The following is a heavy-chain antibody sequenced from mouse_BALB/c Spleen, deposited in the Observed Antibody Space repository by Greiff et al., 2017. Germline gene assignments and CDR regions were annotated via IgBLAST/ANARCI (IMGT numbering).Heavy chain of an antibody. V-gene: IGHV14-3*02. CDR2: IDPANGNT. D-gene: IGHD4-1*01. CDR3: ASWDRPDY. J-gene: IGHJ2*01. Sequence: EVQLVESGAELVKPGASVKLSCTASGFNIKDTYMHWVKQRPEQGLEWIGRIDPANGNTKYDPKFQGKATITADTSSNTAYLQLSSLTSEDTAVYYCASWDRPDYWGQGTTLTVSS. CDR1: GFNIKDTY.